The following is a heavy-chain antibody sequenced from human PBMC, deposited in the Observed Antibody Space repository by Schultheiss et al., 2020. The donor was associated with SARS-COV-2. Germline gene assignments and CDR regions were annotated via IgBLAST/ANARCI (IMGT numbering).Heavy chain of an antibody. CDR3: ARGGGYYYGMDV. J-gene: IGHJ6*02. Sequence: SVKVSCKASGGTFSSYAISWVRQAPGQGLEWMGGIIPVFGTGKYAQKFQGRVTITADESTSTVYMELSSLRSEDTAVYCCARGGGYYYGMDVWGQGTTVTVSS. D-gene: IGHD3-16*01. CDR1: GGTFSSYA. CDR2: IIPVFGTG. V-gene: IGHV1-69*13.